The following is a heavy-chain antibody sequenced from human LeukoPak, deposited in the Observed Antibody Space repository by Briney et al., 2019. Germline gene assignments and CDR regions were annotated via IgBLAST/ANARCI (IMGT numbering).Heavy chain of an antibody. D-gene: IGHD4-17*01. CDR1: GYNFLTFW. J-gene: IGHJ6*03. CDR3: ARLLDYDSTYYYMDV. CDR2: IYPGDSDT. V-gene: IGHV5-51*01. Sequence: GESRKISCETSGYNFLTFWIAWVRQMPGKGLEWMGVIYPGDSDTRYSPSFQGQVSISVDTSLSTAYLQWRSLRASDTAMYYCARLLDYDSTYYYMDVWGIGTSVIVS.